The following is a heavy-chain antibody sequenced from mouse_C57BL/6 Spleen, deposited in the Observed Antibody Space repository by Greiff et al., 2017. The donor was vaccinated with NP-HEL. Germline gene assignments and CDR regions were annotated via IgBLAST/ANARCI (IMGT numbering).Heavy chain of an antibody. CDR1: GFTFSDYG. CDR3: ARRDYGSENYFDY. CDR2: ISSGSSTI. V-gene: IGHV5-17*01. Sequence: EVKLVESGGGLVKPGGSLKLSCAASGFTFSDYGMHWVRQAPEKGLEWVAYISSGSSTIYYADTVKGRFTISRDNAKNTLFLQMTSLRSEETAMYYCARRDYGSENYFDYWGQGTTLTVSS. J-gene: IGHJ2*01. D-gene: IGHD1-1*01.